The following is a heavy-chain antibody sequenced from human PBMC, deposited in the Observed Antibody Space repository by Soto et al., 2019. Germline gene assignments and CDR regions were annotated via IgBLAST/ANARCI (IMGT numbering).Heavy chain of an antibody. Sequence: ASVKVSCKASGYTFTSYGISWVRQAPGQGLEWTGWISAYSGNTNYAQKLQGRVTMTTDTSTSTAYMELRRLRSDDTAVYYCARDRDHGDYFWFDPWGQGTLVTVSS. D-gene: IGHD4-17*01. CDR2: ISAYSGNT. V-gene: IGHV1-18*01. CDR1: GYTFTSYG. CDR3: ARDRDHGDYFWFDP. J-gene: IGHJ5*02.